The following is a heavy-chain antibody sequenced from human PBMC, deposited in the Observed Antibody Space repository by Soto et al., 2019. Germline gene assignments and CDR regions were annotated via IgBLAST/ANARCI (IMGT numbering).Heavy chain of an antibody. V-gene: IGHV4-31*03. CDR3: ARDREDGSGEKGGWYFDL. CDR2: IYYSGST. J-gene: IGHJ2*01. CDR1: GGSISSGGYY. Sequence: QVQLQESGPGLVKPSQTLSLTCTVSGGSISSGGYYWSWIRQHPGKGLEWIGYIYYSGSTYYNPSLKSRVTISVDTSKNQFSLKLSSVAAADTAVYYCARDREDGSGEKGGWYFDLWGRGTLVTVSS. D-gene: IGHD3-10*01.